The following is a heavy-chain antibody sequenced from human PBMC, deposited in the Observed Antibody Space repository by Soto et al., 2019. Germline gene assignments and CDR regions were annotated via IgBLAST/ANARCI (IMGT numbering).Heavy chain of an antibody. CDR2: ISYDGSNK. CDR1: GYSFTSYG. Sequence: PGESLKISCKGSGYSFTSYGMHWVRQAPGKGLEWVAVISYDGSNKYYADSVKGRFTISRDNSKNTLYLQMNSLRAEDTAAYYCAKDSSGWSEPYYYYGMDVWGQGTTVTVSS. V-gene: IGHV3-30*18. CDR3: AKDSSGWSEPYYYYGMDV. J-gene: IGHJ6*02. D-gene: IGHD6-19*01.